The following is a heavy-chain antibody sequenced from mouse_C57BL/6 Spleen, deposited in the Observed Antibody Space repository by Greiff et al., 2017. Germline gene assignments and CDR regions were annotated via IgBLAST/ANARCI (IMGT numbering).Heavy chain of an antibody. D-gene: IGHD2-2*01. Sequence: VHLVESGAELMKPGASVKLSCKATGYTFTGYWLEWVKQRPGHGLEWIGEILPGSGSTNYNEKFKGKATFTADTSSNTAYMQLSSLTTEDSAIYYCAKWLRRRGYYYAMDYWGQGTSVTVSS. V-gene: IGHV1-9*01. CDR2: ILPGSGST. J-gene: IGHJ4*01. CDR1: GYTFTGYW. CDR3: AKWLRRRGYYYAMDY.